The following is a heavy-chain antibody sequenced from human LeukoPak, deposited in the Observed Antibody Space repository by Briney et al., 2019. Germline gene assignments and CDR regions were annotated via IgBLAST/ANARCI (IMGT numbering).Heavy chain of an antibody. V-gene: IGHV6-1*01. CDR3: VAGYSGHGGRLDY. D-gene: IGHD5-12*01. CDR1: GDSVSSNSAA. CDR2: TYFRSKWYD. Sequence: SQTLSLTCAISGDSVSSNSAAWNWIRQSPSRGLEWLGRTYFRSKWYDDYAVSVKSRITINPDTSKNQFSLQLNSVTPEDTAVYYCVAGYSGHGGRLDYWGQGALVSVSS. J-gene: IGHJ4*02.